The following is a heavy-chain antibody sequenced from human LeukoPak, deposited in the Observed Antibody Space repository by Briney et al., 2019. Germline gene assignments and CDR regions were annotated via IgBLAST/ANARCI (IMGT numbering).Heavy chain of an antibody. Sequence: GGSLRLSCPASGFTFSNYAMTWVRQAPGKGLEWVSGILASGETTYYADSVKGRFTISRDNSKNTPYLQMNSLRAEDTAIYYCAKNYYDSSGPYSWVFDYWGQGTLVTVSS. CDR3: AKNYYDSSGPYSWVFDY. J-gene: IGHJ4*02. V-gene: IGHV3-23*01. CDR2: ILASGETT. D-gene: IGHD3-22*01. CDR1: GFTFSNYA.